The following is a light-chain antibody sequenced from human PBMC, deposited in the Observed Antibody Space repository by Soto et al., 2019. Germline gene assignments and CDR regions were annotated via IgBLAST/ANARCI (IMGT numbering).Light chain of an antibody. CDR3: SSYTSSSSYV. Sequence: QSALTQPASVSGSPGQSITISCTGTSSDVGPYNYVSWYQQHPGKAPKLMIYEASNRPSGVSNRFSGSKSGNTASLTFSGLQAEDEADYYCSSYTSSSSYVFGTGTKVTVL. CDR2: EAS. V-gene: IGLV2-14*01. J-gene: IGLJ1*01. CDR1: SSDVGPYNY.